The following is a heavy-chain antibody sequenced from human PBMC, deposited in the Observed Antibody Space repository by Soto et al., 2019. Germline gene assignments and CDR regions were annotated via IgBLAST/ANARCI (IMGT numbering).Heavy chain of an antibody. D-gene: IGHD5-12*01. CDR1: GGSISRGHYY. CDR3: AREVVAITNLIDY. CDR2: IYPSGST. Sequence: QVQLQESGPGLVKPSQTLSLTCSVSGGSISRGHYYWSWIRQHPGKGLEWIGYIYPSGSTFYNPSLKSRVAISIDTSKNQFSLNLTSVTAADTAVYYCAREVVAITNLIDYWGQGTLVTVSS. V-gene: IGHV4-31*02. J-gene: IGHJ4*02.